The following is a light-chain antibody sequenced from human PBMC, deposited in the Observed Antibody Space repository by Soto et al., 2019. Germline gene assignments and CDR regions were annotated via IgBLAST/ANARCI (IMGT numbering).Light chain of an antibody. J-gene: IGLJ1*01. CDR2: EVT. CDR1: SSDVGGYNY. CDR3: SSYAGSNNFGV. V-gene: IGLV2-8*01. Sequence: QSALTQPPSASGSPGQSVTISCTGTSSDVGGYNYVSWYQQHPGKAPKLMIYEVTKRPSGVPDRFSGSKSGNTASLTVSGRPDVDEAYYYCSSYAGSNNFGVFGTGTKLTVL.